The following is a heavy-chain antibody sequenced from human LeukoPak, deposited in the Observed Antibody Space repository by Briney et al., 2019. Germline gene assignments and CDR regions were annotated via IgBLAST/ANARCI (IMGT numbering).Heavy chain of an antibody. CDR3: ARDPPSGYYGSGRPNLDY. D-gene: IGHD3-10*01. V-gene: IGHV1-18*01. CDR1: GYTFSNYV. Sequence: ASVKVSCKASGYTFSNYVLTWVRQAPGQGLEWMGRISTYTGNSNYAQKFQDRVTMTTDTSTSTAYMELRSLRSDDTAVYYCARDPPSGYYGSGRPNLDYWGQGTLVTVSS. CDR2: ISTYTGNS. J-gene: IGHJ4*02.